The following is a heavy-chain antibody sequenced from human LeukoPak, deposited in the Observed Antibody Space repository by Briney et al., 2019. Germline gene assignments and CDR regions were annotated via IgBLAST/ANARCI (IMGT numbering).Heavy chain of an antibody. Sequence: ASVKVSCKASGYTFTSYGISWVRQAPGQGLEWMGWISAYNGNTNYVQKLQGRVTMTTDTSTSTAYMELRSLRSEDTAVYYCARSFVATISNYMDVWGKGTTVTVSS. CDR3: ARSFVATISNYMDV. CDR2: ISAYNGNT. CDR1: GYTFTSYG. J-gene: IGHJ6*03. D-gene: IGHD5-24*01. V-gene: IGHV1-18*01.